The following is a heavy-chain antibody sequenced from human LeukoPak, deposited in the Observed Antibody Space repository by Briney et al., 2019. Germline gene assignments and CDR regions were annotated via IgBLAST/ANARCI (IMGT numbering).Heavy chain of an antibody. CDR2: INNDGSST. Sequence: GRSLRLSCAASGFTFSSYWMHWVRQAPGKGLVWVSRINNDGSSTTYADSVKGRFTISRDNAKNTLYLQMNSLRAEDTAVYYCATERAGTYGYIVFDSWGQGTLVTVSS. D-gene: IGHD5-24*01. CDR1: GFTFSSYW. V-gene: IGHV3-74*01. CDR3: ATERAGTYGYIVFDS. J-gene: IGHJ4*02.